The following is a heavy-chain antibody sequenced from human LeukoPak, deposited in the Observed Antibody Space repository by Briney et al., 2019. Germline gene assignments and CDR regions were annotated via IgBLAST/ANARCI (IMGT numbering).Heavy chain of an antibody. CDR1: GGSFSGYY. J-gene: IGHJ4*02. CDR2: INHSGST. V-gene: IGHV4-34*01. D-gene: IGHD3-22*01. Sequence: PSETLSLTCAVYGGSFSGYYWSWIRQPPGKGLEWIGEINHSGSTNYNPSLKSRVTISVDTSKNQFSLKLSSVTAADTAVYYCARGYYDSSGYYFAQVLFDYWGQGTLVTVSS. CDR3: ARGYYDSSGYYFAQVLFDY.